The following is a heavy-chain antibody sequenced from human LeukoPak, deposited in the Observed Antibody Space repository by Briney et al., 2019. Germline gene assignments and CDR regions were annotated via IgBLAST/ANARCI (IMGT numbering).Heavy chain of an antibody. D-gene: IGHD2-2*02. Sequence: ASVKVSCKVSGYTLTELSMHWVRQAPGKGLEWMGGFDPEDGETIYAQKFQGRVTMTEDTSTDTAYMELSSLRSEDTAVYYCATAYCSSTSCYTGLDYWGQGTLVTVS. J-gene: IGHJ4*02. V-gene: IGHV1-24*01. CDR1: GYTLTELS. CDR2: FDPEDGET. CDR3: ATAYCSSTSCYTGLDY.